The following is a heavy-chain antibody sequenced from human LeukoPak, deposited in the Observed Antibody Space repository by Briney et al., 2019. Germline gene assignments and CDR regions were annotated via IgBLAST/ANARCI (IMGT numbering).Heavy chain of an antibody. CDR3: ARAVVVVAATRDYYYYGMDV. D-gene: IGHD2-15*01. Sequence: ASVKVSCKASGYTFTGYYMHWVRQAPGQGLEWMGWINPNSGGTNYAQKFQGRVTMTRDTSISTAYMELSRLRSDDTAVYYCARAVVVVAATRDYYYYGMDVWGQGTTVTVSS. CDR1: GYTFTGYY. V-gene: IGHV1-2*02. J-gene: IGHJ6*02. CDR2: INPNSGGT.